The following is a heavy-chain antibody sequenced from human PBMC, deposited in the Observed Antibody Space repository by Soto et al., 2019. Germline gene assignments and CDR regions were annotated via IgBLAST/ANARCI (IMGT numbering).Heavy chain of an antibody. D-gene: IGHD1-20*01. CDR1: GFSFSGYS. CDR2: INSGGSVI. CDR3: VRDNGNRLSDNWFDP. J-gene: IGHJ5*02. V-gene: IGHV3-48*01. Sequence: EVQLVESGGGLVQPGGSLRLSCVASGFSFSGYSMNWVRQAPGKGLQWISFINSGGSVIDYADSVKGRVTISRDNAKNSLYLQRSSRGVEDSAVYYCVRDNGNRLSDNWFDPLGQGILVTVSS.